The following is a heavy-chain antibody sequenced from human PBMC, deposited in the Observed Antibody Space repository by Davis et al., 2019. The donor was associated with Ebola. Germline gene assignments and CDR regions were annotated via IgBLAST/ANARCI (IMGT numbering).Heavy chain of an antibody. V-gene: IGHV3-7*01. CDR3: ARDGIGGRTNYYYYGMDV. J-gene: IGHJ6*04. Sequence: PGGSLRLSCAASGFTFSSYWMSWVRQAPGKGLEWVANIKQDGSEKYYVDSVKGRFTISRDNAKNSLYLQMNSLRAEDTAVYYCARDGIGGRTNYYYYGMDVWGKGTTVTVSS. CDR2: IKQDGSEK. CDR1: GFTFSSYW. D-gene: IGHD2-15*01.